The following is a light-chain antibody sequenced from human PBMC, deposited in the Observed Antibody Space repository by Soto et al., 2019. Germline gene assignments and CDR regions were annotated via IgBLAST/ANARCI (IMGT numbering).Light chain of an antibody. CDR2: EVI. CDR1: SSDIGAYDF. Sequence: QSVLTQPPSASGSPGQSVTISCTGTSSDIGAYDFVSWFQQHPGKAPKLLIYEVIKRPSGVSYRFSGSKSGNTASLTVSGLQAEDEADYYCSSYAGSNNYLLFGGGTKLTVL. J-gene: IGLJ2*01. CDR3: SSYAGSNNYLL. V-gene: IGLV2-8*01.